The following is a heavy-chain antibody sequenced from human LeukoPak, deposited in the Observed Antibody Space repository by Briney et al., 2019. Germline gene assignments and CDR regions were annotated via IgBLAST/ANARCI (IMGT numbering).Heavy chain of an antibody. Sequence: ASVKVSCKASGYTFTSYYMHWVRQAPGQGLEWMGIINPSGGSTSYAQKFQGRVTMTRDTSTSTVYMELSSLRSEDTAVYYCARVLSSIAVAGTQYYFDYWGQGTLVTVSS. V-gene: IGHV1-46*01. CDR2: INPSGGST. D-gene: IGHD6-19*01. CDR1: GYTFTSYY. J-gene: IGHJ4*02. CDR3: ARVLSSIAVAGTQYYFDY.